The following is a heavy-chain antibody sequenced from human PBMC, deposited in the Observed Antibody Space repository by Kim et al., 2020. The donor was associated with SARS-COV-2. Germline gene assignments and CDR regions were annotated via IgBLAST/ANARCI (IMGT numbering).Heavy chain of an antibody. V-gene: IGHV1-18*04. CDR1: GYTFTSYG. J-gene: IGHJ6*02. D-gene: IGHD1-1*01. Sequence: ASVKVSCKASGYTFTSYGISWVRQAPGQGLEWMGWISAYNGNTNYAQKLQGRVTMTTDTSTSTAYMELRSLRSDDTAVYYCARVGKDRNYYYGMDVWGQGTTVTVSS. CDR3: ARVGKDRNYYYGMDV. CDR2: ISAYNGNT.